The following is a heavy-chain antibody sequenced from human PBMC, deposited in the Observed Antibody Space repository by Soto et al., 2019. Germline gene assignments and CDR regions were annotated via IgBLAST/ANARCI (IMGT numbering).Heavy chain of an antibody. Sequence: QVQLVQSGAEVRKPGASVTVSCRSSGDSFNDYYIHWVRQAPGQGLEWMGWINPNSGVTKYAQKFQGWVSMTRDTSIRTVYRQMSRCRSDDTAVYYCARESGGVTAALDYYYFYMDVWGTGTTVTVSS. J-gene: IGHJ6*03. D-gene: IGHD3-16*01. CDR3: ARESGGVTAALDYYYFYMDV. CDR1: GDSFNDYY. CDR2: INPNSGVT. V-gene: IGHV1-2*04.